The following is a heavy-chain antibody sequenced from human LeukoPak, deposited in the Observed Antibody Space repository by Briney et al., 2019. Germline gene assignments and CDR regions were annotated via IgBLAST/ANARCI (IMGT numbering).Heavy chain of an antibody. Sequence: PGGSLRLSCAASGFTFSSYAMSWVRQAPGKGLEWVSAISGSGGSTYYADSVKGRFTISRDNSKNTLYLQMNSMRAEDTAVYYCAKSGESNYYDSSGYFYWGQGTLVTVPS. CDR3: AKSGESNYYDSSGYFY. V-gene: IGHV3-23*01. D-gene: IGHD3-22*01. CDR1: GFTFSSYA. J-gene: IGHJ4*02. CDR2: ISGSGGST.